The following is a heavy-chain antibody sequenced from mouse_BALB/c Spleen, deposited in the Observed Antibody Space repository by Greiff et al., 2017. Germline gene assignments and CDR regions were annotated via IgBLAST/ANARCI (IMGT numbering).Heavy chain of an antibody. J-gene: IGHJ2*01. V-gene: IGHV5-12-2*01. Sequence: EVQGVESGGGLVQPGGSLKLSCAASGFTFSSYTMSWVRQTPEKRLEWVAYISNGGGSTYYPDTVKGRFTISRDNAKNTLYLQMSSLKSEDTAMYYCARRRQYYFDYWGQGTTLTVSS. CDR2: ISNGGGST. D-gene: IGHD3-2*01. CDR3: ARRRQYYFDY. CDR1: GFTFSSYT.